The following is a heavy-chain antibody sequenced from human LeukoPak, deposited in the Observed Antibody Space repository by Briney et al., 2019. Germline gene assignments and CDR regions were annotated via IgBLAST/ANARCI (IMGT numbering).Heavy chain of an antibody. CDR2: ISSSSSYI. Sequence: GGSLRLSCAASGFTVSSNYMSWVRQAPGKGLEWVSSISSSSSYIYYADSVKGRFTISRDNPKNSLYLQMNSLRAEDTAVYYCARDAYYYDSSGYFVLDYWGQGTLVTVSS. V-gene: IGHV3-21*01. J-gene: IGHJ4*02. D-gene: IGHD3-22*01. CDR1: GFTVSSNY. CDR3: ARDAYYYDSSGYFVLDY.